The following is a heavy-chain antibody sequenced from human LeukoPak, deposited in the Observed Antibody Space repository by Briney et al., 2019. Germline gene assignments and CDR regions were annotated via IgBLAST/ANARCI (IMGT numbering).Heavy chain of an antibody. J-gene: IGHJ6*02. V-gene: IGHV3-21*01. CDR1: GFTFSTYA. Sequence: GGSLRLSCSVSGFTFSTYAMHWVRQAPGKGLEWVSSISSSSSDIYYTDSVKGRFTISRDNAKNSLYLQMNSLRAEDTAVYYCARDGYYYNGMDVWGQGTTVTVSS. CDR2: ISSSSSDI. CDR3: ARDGYYYNGMDV.